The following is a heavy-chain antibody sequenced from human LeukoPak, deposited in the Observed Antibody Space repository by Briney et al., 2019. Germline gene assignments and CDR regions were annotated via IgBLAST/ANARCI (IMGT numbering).Heavy chain of an antibody. Sequence: ASVKVSCKASGYTFTGCYMHWVRQAPGQGLEWMGWINPNSGGTNYAQKLQGRVTMTRDTSISTAYMELSRLRSDDTAVYYCASRWGSSSFDYWGQGTLVTVSS. CDR3: ASRWGSSSFDY. V-gene: IGHV1-2*02. D-gene: IGHD6-6*01. J-gene: IGHJ4*02. CDR2: INPNSGGT. CDR1: GYTFTGCY.